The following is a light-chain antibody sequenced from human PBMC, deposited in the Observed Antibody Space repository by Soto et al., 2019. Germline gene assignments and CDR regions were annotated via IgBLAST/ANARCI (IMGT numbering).Light chain of an antibody. Sequence: DSQMTQSPSSLSASVGDRVTISCRASQGIRNDLGWFQQKPGKAPKRLIFAASNLESGIPSRFSGSGSGTEFTLTISSLQAEDFAPYYCLQHYTYPRTFGQGTKLEIK. V-gene: IGKV1-17*01. J-gene: IGKJ2*01. CDR3: LQHYTYPRT. CDR1: QGIRND. CDR2: AAS.